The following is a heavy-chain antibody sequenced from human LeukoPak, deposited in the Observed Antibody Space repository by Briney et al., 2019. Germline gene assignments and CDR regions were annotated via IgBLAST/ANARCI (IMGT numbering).Heavy chain of an antibody. CDR2: IYYSGIT. CDR1: GGSITSYY. V-gene: IGHV4-59*01. Sequence: SETLSLTCTVSGGSITSYYWSWIRQPPGKGLEWIGYIYYSGITNYNPSLKSRVTVSVDTSKNQFSLKLSSVTAADTAAYYCAREGPYSNAWYYFDYWGQGTLVTVS. J-gene: IGHJ4*02. CDR3: AREGPYSNAWYYFDY. D-gene: IGHD6-19*01.